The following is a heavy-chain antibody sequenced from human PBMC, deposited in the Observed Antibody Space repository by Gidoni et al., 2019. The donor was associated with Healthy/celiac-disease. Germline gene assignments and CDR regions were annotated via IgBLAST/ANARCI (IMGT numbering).Heavy chain of an antibody. D-gene: IGHD6-6*01. V-gene: IGHV3-7*03. CDR1: GFTFSSYW. J-gene: IGHJ6*02. CDR3: ARDPPSWQLVPYGMDV. Sequence: EVQLVESGGGLVQPGGSLRLSCAASGFTFSSYWMSWVRQAPGKGLEWVANIKQDGSEKYYVDSVKGRFTISRDNAKNSLYLQMNSLRAEDTAVYYCARDPPSWQLVPYGMDVWGQGTTVTVSS. CDR2: IKQDGSEK.